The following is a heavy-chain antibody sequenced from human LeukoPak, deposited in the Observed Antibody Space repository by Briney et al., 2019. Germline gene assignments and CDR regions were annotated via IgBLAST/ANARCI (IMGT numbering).Heavy chain of an antibody. V-gene: IGHV3-7*03. CDR3: ARWGSGWDPSKY. CDR1: GFTFSTYR. Sequence: AGGSLRLSCAASGFTFSTYRMSWVRQAPGKGLEWVANIKQDGSEKHYVDSVKGRFTISRDNAKNSLYLQMNDLRVEDTALYYCARWGSGWDPSKYWGQGTLVTVSS. CDR2: IKQDGSEK. J-gene: IGHJ4*02. D-gene: IGHD6-19*01.